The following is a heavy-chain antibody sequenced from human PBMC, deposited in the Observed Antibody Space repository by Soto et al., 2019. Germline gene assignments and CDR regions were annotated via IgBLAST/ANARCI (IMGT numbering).Heavy chain of an antibody. CDR2: ISSSNRTI. D-gene: IGHD2-15*01. CDR3: AREGWPLLQTGMDV. V-gene: IGHV3-48*02. CDR1: GFTFRSYS. J-gene: IGHJ6*02. Sequence: GGSLRLSCAASGFTFRSYSMNWVRQAPGKGLAWVSYISSSNRTINYADSVKGRFIISRDNAKNSLYLQMHSLRDEDTAVYYCAREGWPLLQTGMDVWGQGTTVTV.